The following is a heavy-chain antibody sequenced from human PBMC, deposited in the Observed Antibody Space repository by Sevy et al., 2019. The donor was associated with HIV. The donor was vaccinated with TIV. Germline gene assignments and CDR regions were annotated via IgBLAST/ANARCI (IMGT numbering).Heavy chain of an antibody. CDR1: GFTFSDSY. V-gene: IGHV3-11*01. CDR3: AKKVGAAYFDY. J-gene: IGHJ4*02. CDR2: ISSSGNII. D-gene: IGHD1-26*01. Sequence: GGSLRLSCAASGFTFSDSYMSWIRQAPGKGLEWVSYISSSGNIIYYAYSVKGRFTISRDKAKNSLYLQMNSLRAEDTAVYYCAKKVGAAYFDYWGQGTLVTVSS.